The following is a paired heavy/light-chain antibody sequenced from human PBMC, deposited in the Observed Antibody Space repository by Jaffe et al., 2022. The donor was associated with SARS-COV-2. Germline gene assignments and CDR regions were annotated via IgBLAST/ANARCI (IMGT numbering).Heavy chain of an antibody. D-gene: IGHD3-10*01. CDR3: AKVGTWFGEFFFDY. V-gene: IGHV7-4-1*02. CDR1: GYTFSSYA. J-gene: IGHJ4*02. CDR2: INTNTGNP. Sequence: QVQLVQSGSELKKPGASVKVSCKASGYTFSSYAMNWVRQAPGQGLEWMGWINTNTGNPTYAQGFTGRFVFSLDTSVSTAYLQISSLKAEDTAVYYCAKVGTWFGEFFFDYWGQGTLVTVSS.
Light chain of an antibody. CDR2: RDS. J-gene: IGLJ2*01. V-gene: IGLV3-9*01. Sequence: SYELTQPLSVSVALGQTAKITCGGNNIGSKNVHWYQQKPGQAPVLVIYRDSNRPSGIPERFSGSNSGNTATLTISEAQAGDEADYYCQVWDSSTVVFGGGTRLTVL. CDR3: QVWDSSTVV. CDR1: NIGSKN.